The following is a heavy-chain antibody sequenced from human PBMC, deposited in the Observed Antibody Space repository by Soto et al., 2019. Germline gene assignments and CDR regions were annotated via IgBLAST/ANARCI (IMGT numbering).Heavy chain of an antibody. CDR2: KSPFNGNT. V-gene: IGHV1-18*01. CDR1: GYSFTRYG. J-gene: IGHJ4*02. Sequence: QVQLVQSGAEVKKLGASVKVSCQTSGYSFTRYGLSWVRQAPGQGLEWMGWKSPFNGNTNYAHNFLGKIAMATVTSPKTDYLEVRRLSAHDSAVDCRLRVESTFAAFWGQATLVSVAS. D-gene: IGHD2-15*01. CDR3: LRVESTFAAF.